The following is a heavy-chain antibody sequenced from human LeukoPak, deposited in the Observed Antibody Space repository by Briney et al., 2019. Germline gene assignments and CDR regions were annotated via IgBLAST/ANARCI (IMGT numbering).Heavy chain of an antibody. CDR1: GFTFSNYY. V-gene: IGHV3-11*06. J-gene: IGHJ4*02. CDR2: ISGSSGST. D-gene: IGHD3-22*01. Sequence: GGSLRLSCTASGFTFSNYYMSWIRQAPGKGLEWVSYISGSSGSTNYADSVMGRFTISRDNGKNSLYLQMNSLRAEDTAVYYCARDQGENYDSSGYYPYWGQGTLVTVSS. CDR3: ARDQGENYDSSGYYPY.